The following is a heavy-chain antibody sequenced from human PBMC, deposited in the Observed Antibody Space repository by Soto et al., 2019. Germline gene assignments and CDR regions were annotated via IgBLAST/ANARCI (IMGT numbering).Heavy chain of an antibody. V-gene: IGHV1-3*01. CDR3: ASDPNPYTYDRSGFVYADY. D-gene: IGHD3-22*01. CDR2: INGGNGNT. J-gene: IGHJ4*02. Sequence: ASVKVSCKTSGYTFSSYVIHWVRQAPGQRPEWMGWINGGNGNTKFSQKFQDRVTLTRDTSASTAYMELSSLRSEDTAFYYCASDPNPYTYDRSGFVYADYWGKGTLVTVAS. CDR1: GYTFSSYV.